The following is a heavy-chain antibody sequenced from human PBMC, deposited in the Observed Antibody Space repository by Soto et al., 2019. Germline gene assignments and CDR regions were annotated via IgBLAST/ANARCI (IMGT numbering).Heavy chain of an antibody. D-gene: IGHD6-13*01. CDR1: GFTFSSFA. CDR2: ISSSGETT. Sequence: EVQLLESGGGLVQPGGSLRRSCAASGFTFSSFAMTWVRQAPGEGLEWVSSISSSGETTYYSDSVKGRFTISRDISKNMVYLQMTSLRAEDTAVYFCVQDWTGNSCPCMVVWGQGTTVTVSS. V-gene: IGHV3-23*01. J-gene: IGHJ6*02. CDR3: VQDWTGNSCPCMVV.